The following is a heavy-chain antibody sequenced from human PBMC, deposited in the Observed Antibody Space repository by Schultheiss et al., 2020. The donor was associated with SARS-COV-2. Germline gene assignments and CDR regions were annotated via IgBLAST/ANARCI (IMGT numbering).Heavy chain of an antibody. CDR1: GGSFSGYY. CDR2: IYYSGST. Sequence: SETLSLTCAVYGGSFSGYYWSWIRQPPGKGLEWIGYIYYSGSTYYNPSLKSRVTISVDTSKNQFSLKLSSVTAADTAVYYCARDSTDFWSGGPTGYMDVWGKGTTVTVSS. CDR3: ARDSTDFWSGGPTGYMDV. J-gene: IGHJ6*03. D-gene: IGHD3-3*01. V-gene: IGHV4-34*01.